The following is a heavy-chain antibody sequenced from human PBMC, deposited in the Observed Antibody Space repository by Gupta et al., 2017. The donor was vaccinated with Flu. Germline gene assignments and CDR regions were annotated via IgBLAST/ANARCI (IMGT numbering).Heavy chain of an antibody. V-gene: IGHV3-30-3*01. CDR2: VSLDENRE. CDR3: ARDTADRYQRPIFDY. J-gene: IGHJ4*02. D-gene: IGHD2-2*01. CDR1: RYV. Sequence: RYVLHWVPQGAGKGLEWVAVVSLDENREYYVDSVKGRFTVSRDNSKNTLYLQMNRLTVEDTAVYYCARDTADRYQRPIFDYWGQGTLVTVSS.